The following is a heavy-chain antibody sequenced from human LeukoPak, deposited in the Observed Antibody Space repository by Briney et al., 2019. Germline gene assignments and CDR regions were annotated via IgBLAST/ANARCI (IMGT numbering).Heavy chain of an antibody. V-gene: IGHV3-30-3*01. Sequence: QPGRSLRLSCAASGFTFSSYAMHWVRQAPGKGLEWVAVISYDGSNKYYADSVKGRFTISRDNSKNTLYLQMNSLRAEDTAVYYCARAREYYFDYWGQGTLVIVSS. CDR3: ARAREYYFDY. CDR1: GFTFSSYA. J-gene: IGHJ4*02. CDR2: ISYDGSNK. D-gene: IGHD5-24*01.